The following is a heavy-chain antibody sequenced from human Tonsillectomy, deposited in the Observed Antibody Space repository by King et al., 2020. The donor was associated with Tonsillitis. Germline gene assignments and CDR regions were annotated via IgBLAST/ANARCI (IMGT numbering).Heavy chain of an antibody. CDR1: GFPVSSNY. V-gene: IGHV3-53*01. CDR2: SYSCGST. J-gene: IGHJ4*02. CDR3: ARDLHSSSDY. D-gene: IGHD6-6*01. Sequence: QLVESGGGLIQPGGSLRLSCSASGFPVSSNYMSWVRQAPGKGPEWVSVSYSCGSTYYADSVEGRFTISRNNSKHTLYLQMNSLRAEDTAVYYCARDLHSSSDYWGQGTLVTVSS.